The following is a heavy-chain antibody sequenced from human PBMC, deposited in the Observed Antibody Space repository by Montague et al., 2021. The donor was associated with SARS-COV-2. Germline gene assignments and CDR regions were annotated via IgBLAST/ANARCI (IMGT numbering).Heavy chain of an antibody. D-gene: IGHD1-1*01. Sequence: SLRLSCAASGFTFDDYAMHWVRQVPGKGLEWVSGFSWNSGRIGYVDSVRGRFTISRDNAKNSLYLQMNSLRAEDTALYFCAKGTTTGYFYGMDVWGQGTTVTVSS. J-gene: IGHJ6*02. CDR2: FSWNSGRI. CDR3: AKGTTTGYFYGMDV. V-gene: IGHV3-9*01. CDR1: GFTFDDYA.